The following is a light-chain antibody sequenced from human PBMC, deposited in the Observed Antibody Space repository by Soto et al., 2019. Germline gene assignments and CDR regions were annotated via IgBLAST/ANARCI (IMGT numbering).Light chain of an antibody. V-gene: IGKV3-15*01. CDR2: GAS. CDR1: QSVSSN. Sequence: EIGMTHSPATLSVSPGERATLSCRASQSVSSNLAWYQQKPGQAPRLLIYGASTRATGIPARFSGSGSGTEFTLTISSLQPEDFATYYCQQSYSTVGITFGQGTRLEIK. CDR3: QQSYSTVGIT. J-gene: IGKJ5*01.